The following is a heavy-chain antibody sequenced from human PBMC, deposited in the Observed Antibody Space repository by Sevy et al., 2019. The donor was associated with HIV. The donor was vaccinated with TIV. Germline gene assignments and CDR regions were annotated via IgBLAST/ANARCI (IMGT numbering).Heavy chain of an antibody. J-gene: IGHJ4*02. D-gene: IGHD1-26*01. CDR1: GFTFSNYA. CDR2: IWSDGAYQ. V-gene: IGHV3-33*06. CDR3: AKDRTGGTYYFGF. Sequence: GGSLRLSCAATGFTFSNYAMHWVRQAPGKGMEWVAIIWSDGAYQYHGDSVKGRFTISRDNSKNTLYLQMNNVRVEDTALYYCAKDRTGGTYYFGFWGQGTLVTVSS.